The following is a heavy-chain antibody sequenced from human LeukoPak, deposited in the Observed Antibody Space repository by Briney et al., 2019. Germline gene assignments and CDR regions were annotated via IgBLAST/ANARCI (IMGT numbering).Heavy chain of an antibody. J-gene: IGHJ3*02. CDR2: IYTSGST. CDR3: ARGDDRFPRAFDI. D-gene: IGHD2-21*01. V-gene: IGHV4-4*07. CDR1: GVSSSTYY. Sequence: SETLSLTCTVSGVSSSTYYWSWIRQPAGKGLEWIGRIYTSGSTNYNPSLKSRVTMSVDTSKNQFSLKLSSLTAADTAVYYCARGDDRFPRAFDIWGQGTMVTVSS.